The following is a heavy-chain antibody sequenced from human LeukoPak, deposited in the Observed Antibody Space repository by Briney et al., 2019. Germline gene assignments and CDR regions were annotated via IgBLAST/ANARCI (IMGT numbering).Heavy chain of an antibody. CDR2: ISSSTSYI. CDR3: ARCLRDGYNDASDI. J-gene: IGHJ3*02. V-gene: IGHV3-21*01. Sequence: PGGSLRLYCAASGFTFSSYAMSWVRQAPGKGLEWVSSISSSTSYIYYADSVKGRFTISRDNAKNSLYLQVNSLRAEDTAVYYCARCLRDGYNDASDIWGQGTMVTVSS. CDR1: GFTFSSYA. D-gene: IGHD5-24*01.